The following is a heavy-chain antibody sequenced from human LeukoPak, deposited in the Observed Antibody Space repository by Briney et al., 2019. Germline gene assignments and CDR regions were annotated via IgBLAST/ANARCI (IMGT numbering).Heavy chain of an antibody. V-gene: IGHV3-48*02. D-gene: IGHD1-1*01. CDR3: AREAGGTTGGLDY. J-gene: IGHJ4*02. Sequence: GGSLRLSCTASGLTFSNYRMNWVRQAPGKGLEWVSYISSSSDTIYYADSVKGRFTVSRDNAKNSLSLQMNSLKDEDTAVYYGAREAGGTTGGLDYWGQGTLVTVSS. CDR2: ISSSSDTI. CDR1: GLTFSNYR.